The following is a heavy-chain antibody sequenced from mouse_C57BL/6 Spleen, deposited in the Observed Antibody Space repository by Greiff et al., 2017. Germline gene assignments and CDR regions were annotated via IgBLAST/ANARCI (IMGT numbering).Heavy chain of an antibody. CDR3: ARRAVVATRWYFDV. CDR2: IDPSDSET. Sequence: QVQLQQPGAELVRPGSSVKLSCKASGYTFTSYWMHWVKQRPIQGLEWIGNIDPSDSETHYNQKFKDKATLTVDQSSSTAYMQLSSLTSEDSAVYYCARRAVVATRWYFDVWGTGTTVTVSS. D-gene: IGHD1-1*01. J-gene: IGHJ1*03. V-gene: IGHV1-52*01. CDR1: GYTFTSYW.